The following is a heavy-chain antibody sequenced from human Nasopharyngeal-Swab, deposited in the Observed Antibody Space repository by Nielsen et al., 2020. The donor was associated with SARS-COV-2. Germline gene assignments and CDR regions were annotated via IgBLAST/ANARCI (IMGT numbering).Heavy chain of an antibody. D-gene: IGHD2/OR15-2a*01. CDR3: AKHPIRIYYYYMDV. CDR2: ISGSGGST. CDR1: GFTFSSYA. Sequence: GESLKISSAASGFTFSSYAMSWVRQAPGKGLEWVSAISGSGGSTYYADSVKGRFTISRDNSKNTLYLQMNSLRAEDTAVYYCAKHPIRIYYYYMDVWGKGTTVTVSS. V-gene: IGHV3-23*01. J-gene: IGHJ6*03.